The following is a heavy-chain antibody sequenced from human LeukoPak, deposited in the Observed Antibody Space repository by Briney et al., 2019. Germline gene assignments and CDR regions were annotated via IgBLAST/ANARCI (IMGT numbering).Heavy chain of an antibody. D-gene: IGHD3-10*01. Sequence: GASVKVSCKASGYTFTSYGISWVRQAPGQGLEWMGWISAYNGDTNYAQKLQGRVTMTTDTSTSTAYLELRSLRSDDTAVFYCARDTVEDGSGSYFPEHYYYGMDVWGQGTTVTVSS. V-gene: IGHV1-18*01. CDR2: ISAYNGDT. J-gene: IGHJ6*02. CDR3: ARDTVEDGSGSYFPEHYYYGMDV. CDR1: GYTFTSYG.